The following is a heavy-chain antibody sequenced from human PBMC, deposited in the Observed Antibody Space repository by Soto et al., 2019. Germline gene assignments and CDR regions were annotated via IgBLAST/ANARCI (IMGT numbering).Heavy chain of an antibody. CDR2: IWYDGSNT. CDR1: GFIFSSYG. CDR3: AWGLRTAAGRDYFQY. J-gene: IGHJ1*01. D-gene: IGHD6-13*01. Sequence: QVQLVESGGGVVQPGRSLTLSCAASGFIFSSYGMHWVRQAPGKGLQWVAVIWYDGSNTYYADSVKGRFTISRDNSKNTLYLHMNSLRAEDTAVYYCAWGLRTAAGRDYFQYWGQGTLVTVSS. V-gene: IGHV3-33*01.